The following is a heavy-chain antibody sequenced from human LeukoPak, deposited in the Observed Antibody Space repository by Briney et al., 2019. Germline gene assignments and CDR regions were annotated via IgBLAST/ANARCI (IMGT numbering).Heavy chain of an antibody. CDR2: ISYDGSNK. D-gene: IGHD4-17*01. V-gene: IGHV3-30*03. Sequence: PGRSLRLSCAASGFTFSSYGMHWVRQAPGKGLEWVAVISYDGSNKYYADSVKGRFTISRDNAKNSLYLQMNSLRDEDTAVYYCARVQGPTVLIMYFDYWGQGTLVTVSS. CDR3: ARVQGPTVLIMYFDY. CDR1: GFTFSSYG. J-gene: IGHJ4*02.